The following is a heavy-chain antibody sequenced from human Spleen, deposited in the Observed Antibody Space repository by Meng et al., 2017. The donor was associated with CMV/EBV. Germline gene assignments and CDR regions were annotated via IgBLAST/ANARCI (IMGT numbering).Heavy chain of an antibody. Sequence: GESLKISCAASGFTFSTSWMSWVRQAPGKGLEWVSYISSSGTTMYYADSVKGRFTISRDNAKNSLYLQMNSLRAEDTAVYYCARDAGDDILTGYFDYWGQGTLVTVSS. CDR3: ARDAGDDILTGYFDY. D-gene: IGHD3-9*01. CDR2: ISSSGTTM. CDR1: GFTFSTSW. V-gene: IGHV3-11*01. J-gene: IGHJ4*02.